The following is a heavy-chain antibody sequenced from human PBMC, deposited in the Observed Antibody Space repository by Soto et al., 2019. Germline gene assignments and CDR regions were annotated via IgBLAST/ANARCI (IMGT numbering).Heavy chain of an antibody. Sequence: QVQLVESGGGVVQPGRSLRLSCAASGFTFSSYAMHWVRQAPGKGLEWVAVISYDGSNKYYADSVKGRFTISRDNSKNTLYLQMNILRAEDTAVYYCARDTYYYDSSGQYAFDIWGQGTMVTVSS. CDR2: ISYDGSNK. CDR1: GFTFSSYA. J-gene: IGHJ3*02. D-gene: IGHD3-22*01. V-gene: IGHV3-30-3*01. CDR3: ARDTYYYDSSGQYAFDI.